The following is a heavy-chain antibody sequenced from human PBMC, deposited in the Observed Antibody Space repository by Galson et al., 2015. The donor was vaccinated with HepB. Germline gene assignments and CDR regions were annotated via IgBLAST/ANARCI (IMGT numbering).Heavy chain of an antibody. CDR3: ARDRVPVAYGYYYHYMDV. J-gene: IGHJ6*03. D-gene: IGHD2-2*01. Sequence: QSGAEVKKPGASVKVSCKASGYAFTTYYMHWVRQAPGQGLAWMGIINPSGGSTTYAQAFRGRVTMTRDTSTSTVYMELSSLTSDDTAVYYCARDRVPVAYGYYYHYMDVWGKGTTVTVSS. CDR2: INPSGGST. V-gene: IGHV1-46*01. CDR1: GYAFTTYY.